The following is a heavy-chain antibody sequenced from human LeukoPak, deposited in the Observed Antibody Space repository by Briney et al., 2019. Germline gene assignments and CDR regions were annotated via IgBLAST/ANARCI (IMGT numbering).Heavy chain of an antibody. CDR2: INHSGST. CDR3: ARGLAYSSSWYYFDY. V-gene: IGHV4-34*01. D-gene: IGHD6-13*01. J-gene: IGHJ4*02. CDR1: GEFFSAYY. Sequence: PSETLSLTCDVYGEFFSAYYWSWIRQPPGKGLEWIGDINHSGSTNYNPSLKSRVTISVDTSKNQFSLKLSSVTAADTAVYYCARGLAYSSSWYYFDYWGQGTLVTVSS.